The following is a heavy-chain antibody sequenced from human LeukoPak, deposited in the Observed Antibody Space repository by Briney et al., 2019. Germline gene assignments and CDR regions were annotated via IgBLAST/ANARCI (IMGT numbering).Heavy chain of an antibody. J-gene: IGHJ5*02. V-gene: IGHV1-2*02. CDR2: INPSSGGT. CDR1: GYTFTGYY. CDR3: ARDPVLRYFDPNPNWFDP. D-gene: IGHD3-9*01. Sequence: ASVKVSCKASGYTFTGYYMHWVRQAPGQGLEWMGWINPSSGGTNYAQKFQGRVTMTRDTSISTAYMELSRLRSDDTAVYYCARDPVLRYFDPNPNWFDPWGQGTLVTVSS.